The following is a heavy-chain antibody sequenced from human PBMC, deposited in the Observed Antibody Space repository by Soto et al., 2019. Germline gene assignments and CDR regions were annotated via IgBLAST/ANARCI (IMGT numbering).Heavy chain of an antibody. CDR2: ISYDGSNK. D-gene: IGHD3-22*01. CDR1: GFTFSSYG. J-gene: IGHJ3*02. CDR3: ANDDSSGPNAFDI. V-gene: IGHV3-30*18. Sequence: GGSLRLSCAASGFTFSSYGMHWVRQAPGKGLEWVAVISYDGSNKYYAGSVKGRFTISRYTSKTTLYLQMNSLRAEDTALYYCANDDSSGPNAFDIWGQGTMVTVPS.